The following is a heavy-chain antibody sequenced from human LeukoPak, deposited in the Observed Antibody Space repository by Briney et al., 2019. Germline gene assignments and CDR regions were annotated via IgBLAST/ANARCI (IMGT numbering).Heavy chain of an antibody. J-gene: IGHJ6*02. CDR1: GGSISSYY. D-gene: IGHD6-13*01. V-gene: IGHV4-59*01. Sequence: PSETLSLTCTVSGGSISSYYWSWIRQPPGKGLEWIGYIYYSGSTNYDPSLKSRVTISVDTSKNQFSLKLSSVTAADTAVYYCARGGSSSWYEGYYYGMDVWGQGTTVTVSS. CDR3: ARGGSSSWYEGYYYGMDV. CDR2: IYYSGST.